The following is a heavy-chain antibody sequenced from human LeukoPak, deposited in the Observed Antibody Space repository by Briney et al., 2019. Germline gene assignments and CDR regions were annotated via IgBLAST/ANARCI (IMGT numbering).Heavy chain of an antibody. CDR2: ISSSSSDI. J-gene: IGHJ6*02. CDR1: GFTFSSYS. V-gene: IGHV3-21*01. D-gene: IGHD2-2*01. CDR3: ARDRCSSTSCSLYYYYYGMDV. Sequence: GGSLRLSCAASGFTFSSYSMNWVRQAPGKGLEWVSSISSSSSDIYYADSVKGRFTISRDNAKNSLYLQMNSLRAEDTAVYYCARDRCSSTSCSLYYYYYGMDVWGQGTTVTVSS.